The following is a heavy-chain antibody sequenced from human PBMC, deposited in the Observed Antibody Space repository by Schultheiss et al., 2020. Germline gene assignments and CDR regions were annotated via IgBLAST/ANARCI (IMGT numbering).Heavy chain of an antibody. Sequence: ASVKVSCKASGYTFTGYYMHWVRQAPGQGLEWMGWINPNSGGTNYAQKFQGWVTMTRDTSISTAYMELSSLRSEDTAVYYCASWIAAAGNDYWGQGTLVTGYS. J-gene: IGHJ4*02. D-gene: IGHD6-13*01. CDR2: INPNSGGT. CDR3: ASWIAAAGNDY. V-gene: IGHV1-2*04. CDR1: GYTFTGYY.